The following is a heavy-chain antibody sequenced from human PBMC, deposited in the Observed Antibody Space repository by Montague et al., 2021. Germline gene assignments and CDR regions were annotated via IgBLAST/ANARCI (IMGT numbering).Heavy chain of an antibody. D-gene: IGHD1-26*01. CDR2: IRDDGGAT. Sequence: SLRLSCAASGFTFSTSRMSWVRQAPGKGLEWVAHIRDDGGATYYVDSVKGRFTISRDNAKNSLYLQMSSLRAEDTAVYYCARYTYYYCDYWGQGTLVTVSS. V-gene: IGHV3-7*05. CDR1: GFTFSTSR. J-gene: IGHJ4*02. CDR3: ARYTYYYCDY.